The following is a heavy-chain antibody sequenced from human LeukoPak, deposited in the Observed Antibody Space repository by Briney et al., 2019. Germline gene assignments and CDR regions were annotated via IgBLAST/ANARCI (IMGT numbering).Heavy chain of an antibody. CDR2: ISGSGGST. D-gene: IGHD6-13*01. Sequence: GGSLRLSCAASGFTFSSYPMSWVRQAPGKGLEWVSAISGSGGSTYYADSVKGRFTISRDNSKNTLYLQMDSLRAEDTAVYYCAKSGSSSWYYEPFDYWGQGTLVTVSS. CDR3: AKSGSSSWYYEPFDY. V-gene: IGHV3-23*01. J-gene: IGHJ4*02. CDR1: GFTFSSYP.